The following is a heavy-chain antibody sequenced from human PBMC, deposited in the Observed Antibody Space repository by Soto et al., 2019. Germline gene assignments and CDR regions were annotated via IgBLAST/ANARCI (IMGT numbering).Heavy chain of an antibody. Sequence: PSETLSLTCTVSGGSISSYYWSWIRQPPGKGLEWIGYIYYSGSTNYNPSLKSRVTISVDTSKNQFSLKLSSVTAADTAVYYCARHVTTVTTSGGEVDYWGQGTLVTVSS. D-gene: IGHD4-17*01. V-gene: IGHV4-59*08. J-gene: IGHJ4*02. CDR1: GGSISSYY. CDR2: IYYSGST. CDR3: ARHVTTVTTSGGEVDY.